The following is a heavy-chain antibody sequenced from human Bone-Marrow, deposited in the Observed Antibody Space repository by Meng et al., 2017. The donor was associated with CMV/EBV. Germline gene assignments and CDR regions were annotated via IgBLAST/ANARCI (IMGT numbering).Heavy chain of an antibody. D-gene: IGHD3-22*01. CDR1: GSIIGNYA. CDR2: ISYDGDKK. J-gene: IGHJ4*02. V-gene: IGHV3-30*04. CDR3: ARVYYGSTNYYFSFGY. Sequence: GESLKISWAASGSIIGNYAMHWVRQAPGKVQEWVAVISYDGDKKFYTDSVKGRFTISRDNSKNTLILQMNSLRTEDTAVYYSARVYYGSTNYYFSFGYWGQGTLVTVSS.